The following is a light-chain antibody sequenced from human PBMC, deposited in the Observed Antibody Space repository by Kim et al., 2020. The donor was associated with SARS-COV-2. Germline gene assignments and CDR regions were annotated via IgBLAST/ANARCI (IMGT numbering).Light chain of an antibody. J-gene: IGLJ3*02. CDR1: RSSIGTGDD. Sequence: VTISCTGSRSSIGTGDDGYLYQQHQRTAPKLLIYGNDVRPSGVADRFSGSKSGTLASVAITVLQAEDEDDYYCQCYDSRLSGYWVFGGGTQLTVL. CDR2: GND. V-gene: IGLV1-40*01. CDR3: QCYDSRLSGYWV.